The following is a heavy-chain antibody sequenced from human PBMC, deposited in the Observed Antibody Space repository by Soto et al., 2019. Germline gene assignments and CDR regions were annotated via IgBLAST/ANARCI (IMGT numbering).Heavy chain of an antibody. V-gene: IGHV1-24*01. CDR3: ATIPYSSSWYNFDY. CDR1: GYTLTELS. J-gene: IGHJ4*02. CDR2: FDPEDGET. D-gene: IGHD6-13*01. Sequence: GASVKVSCKVSGYTLTELSMHWVRQAPGKGLEWMGGFDPEDGETIYAQKFQGRVTMTEDTSTDTAYMELSSLRSEDTAVYYCATIPYSSSWYNFDYWGQGTLVTVSS.